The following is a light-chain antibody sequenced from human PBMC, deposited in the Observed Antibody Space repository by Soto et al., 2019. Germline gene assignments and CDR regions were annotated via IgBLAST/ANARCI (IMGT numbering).Light chain of an antibody. J-gene: IGKJ1*01. CDR3: QHFGTTPWT. CDR1: QSFSSNS. V-gene: IGKV3-20*01. CDR2: GSS. Sequence: DIVLTQSPGTLSVSPGEKATLSCRASQSFSSNSLAWYQQKPGQAPRLLIYGSSSRATGVPDRFSGSGSGTDFTLTINRLEPEDFAVYYCQHFGTTPWTFGQGTKV.